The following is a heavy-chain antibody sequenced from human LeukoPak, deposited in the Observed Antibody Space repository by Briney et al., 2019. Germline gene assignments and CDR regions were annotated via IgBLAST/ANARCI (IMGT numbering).Heavy chain of an antibody. CDR1: GGSISSYY. CDR3: ARSTGDLDV. D-gene: IGHD7-27*01. Sequence: SETLSLTCTVSGGSISSYYWSWIRQPPGKGLEWIGYIYYSGSTNYDPSLKSRVTISVDASKNQFSLQLNSVTPEDTAVYYCARSTGDLDVWGQGTTVTVSS. V-gene: IGHV4-59*12. J-gene: IGHJ6*02. CDR2: IYYSGST.